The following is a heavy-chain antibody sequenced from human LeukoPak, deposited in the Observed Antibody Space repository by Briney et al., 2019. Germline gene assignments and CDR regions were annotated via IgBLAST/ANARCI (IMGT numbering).Heavy chain of an antibody. CDR1: GFTSGNAW. D-gene: IGHD6-13*01. V-gene: IGHV3-64D*06. CDR3: VKDLYKGDTASWYFFHY. CDR2: ISANGGST. Sequence: GGSLRLSCAASGFTSGNAWMSWVRQAPGKGLEYVSAISANGGSTYYADSVKGRFTISRDTSKNTLYLQLSSLRAEDTAMYHCVKDLYKGDTASWYFFHYWGQGTLVTVSS. J-gene: IGHJ4*02.